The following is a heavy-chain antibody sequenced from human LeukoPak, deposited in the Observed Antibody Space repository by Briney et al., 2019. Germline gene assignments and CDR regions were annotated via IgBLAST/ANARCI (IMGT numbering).Heavy chain of an antibody. D-gene: IGHD2-8*01. V-gene: IGHV3-33*01. Sequence: GGPLRLSCAASGFTFSSYGMHWVRQTPGKGLEWVAVIWYDGSNKYYADSVKGRFTISRDNSKNTLYLQMNSLRAEDTAVYYCAREMVGQWLTFYFDYWGQGTLVTVSS. CDR2: IWYDGSNK. CDR1: GFTFSSYG. CDR3: AREMVGQWLTFYFDY. J-gene: IGHJ4*02.